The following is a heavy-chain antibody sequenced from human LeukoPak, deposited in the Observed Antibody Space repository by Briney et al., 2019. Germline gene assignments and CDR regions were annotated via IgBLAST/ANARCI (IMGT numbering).Heavy chain of an antibody. V-gene: IGHV3-30*03. Sequence: GGSLRLSCAASGFTFRSYGMHWVRQAPGKGLEWVAVISTDGSNKYYADSVKGRFTISRDNSKNTLYLQMNSLRAEDTAIYYCARNRGATGYYWVDYWGQGTLVTVST. J-gene: IGHJ4*02. D-gene: IGHD3-22*01. CDR1: GFTFRSYG. CDR2: ISTDGSNK. CDR3: ARNRGATGYYWVDY.